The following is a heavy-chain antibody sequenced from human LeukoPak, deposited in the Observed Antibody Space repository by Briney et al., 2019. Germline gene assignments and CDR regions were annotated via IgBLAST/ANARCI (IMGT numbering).Heavy chain of an antibody. V-gene: IGHV1-46*01. CDR1: GYTFTGYY. CDR3: ARLDAGYSSGWYSHNDY. J-gene: IGHJ4*02. CDR2: INPSGGST. D-gene: IGHD6-19*01. Sequence: GASVKVSCKASGYTFTGYYMHWVRQAPGQGLEWMGIINPSGGSTSYAQKFQGRVTMTRDMSTSTVYMELSSLRSDDTAVYYCARLDAGYSSGWYSHNDYWGQGTLVTVSS.